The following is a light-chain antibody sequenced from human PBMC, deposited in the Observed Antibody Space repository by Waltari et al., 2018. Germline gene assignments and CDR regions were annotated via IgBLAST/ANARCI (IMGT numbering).Light chain of an antibody. CDR2: DAS. CDR1: QSVVSNS. J-gene: IGKJ1*01. Sequence: DIVLTQSPGPLSLSPGDRATLSCRASQSVVSNSLAWYQQKPGQAPRLLIYDASIRATGIPDRFSGSGSGTDLTLTISRLEPEDFGVYHCQQYGRSRTFGQGTKVEIK. CDR3: QQYGRSRT. V-gene: IGKV3-20*01.